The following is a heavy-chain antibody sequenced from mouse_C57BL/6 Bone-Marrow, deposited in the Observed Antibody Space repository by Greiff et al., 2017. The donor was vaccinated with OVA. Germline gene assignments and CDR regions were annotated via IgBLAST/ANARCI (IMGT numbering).Heavy chain of an antibody. D-gene: IGHD2-2*01. Sequence: QVQLQQPGAELVKPGASVKLSCKASGYTFTSYWMHWVKQRPGQGLEWIGMIHPNSGSTNYNEKFKSKATLTVDKSSSTAYMQLSSLTSEDSAIYYCARLGVTTCAYWGQGTLVTVSA. J-gene: IGHJ3*01. CDR2: IHPNSGST. CDR3: ARLGVTTCAY. CDR1: GYTFTSYW. V-gene: IGHV1-64*01.